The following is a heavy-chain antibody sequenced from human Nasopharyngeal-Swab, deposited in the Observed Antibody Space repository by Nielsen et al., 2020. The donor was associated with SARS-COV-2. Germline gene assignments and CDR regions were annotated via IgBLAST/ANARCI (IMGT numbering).Heavy chain of an antibody. CDR2: IWYDGSNK. J-gene: IGHJ1*01. CDR3: ARDQSSGWYPEYFQH. V-gene: IGHV3-33*08. Sequence: GGSLRLSCAASGFIFSSYWMSWVRQAPGKGLEWVAVIWYDGSNKYYADSVKGRYTISRDNSKNTLYLQMNSLRAEDTAVYYCARDQSSGWYPEYFQHWGQGTLVTVSS. D-gene: IGHD6-19*01. CDR1: GFIFSSYW.